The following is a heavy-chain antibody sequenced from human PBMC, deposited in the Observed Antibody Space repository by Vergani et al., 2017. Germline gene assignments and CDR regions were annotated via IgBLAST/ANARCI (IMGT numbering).Heavy chain of an antibody. J-gene: IGHJ6*02. CDR3: ARGPYSSSLYYYYGMDV. CDR1: GGSISSGDYY. D-gene: IGHD6-13*01. V-gene: IGHV4-30-4*01. CDR2: IYYSGST. Sequence: QVQLQESGPGLVKPSQTLSLTCTVSGGSISSGDYYWSWIRQPPGKGLEWIGYIYYSGSTNYNPSLKSRVTISVDTSKNQFSLKQSSVTSADTAVYYCARGPYSSSLYYYYGMDVWGQGTTVTVSS.